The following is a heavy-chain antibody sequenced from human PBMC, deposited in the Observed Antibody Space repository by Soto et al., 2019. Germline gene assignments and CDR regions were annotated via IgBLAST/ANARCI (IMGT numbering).Heavy chain of an antibody. J-gene: IGHJ4*02. Sequence: EVQLVESGGGVVQPGGSLRLSCAASGFTFSNDWMNWVRQAPGKGLEWVARIKSVTVGGTTDYAAPVKGRFFISRDDSKSTLFLQMNSLKTEDTAIYYCMTHAVIYSRGHWGQGTLVTVAS. CDR2: IKSVTVGGTT. V-gene: IGHV3-15*01. CDR1: GFTFSNDW. D-gene: IGHD6-25*01. CDR3: MTHAVIYSRGH.